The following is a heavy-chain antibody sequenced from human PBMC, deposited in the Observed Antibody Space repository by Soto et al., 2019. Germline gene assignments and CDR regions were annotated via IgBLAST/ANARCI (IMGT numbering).Heavy chain of an antibody. CDR1: RGSLGSSSYY. V-gene: IGHV4-39*01. CDR2: LYYTGTT. J-gene: IGHJ5*02. CDR3: GAYCSRTYYYDWFDH. D-gene: IGHD2-2*01. Sequence: SETLSLTCSVSRGSLGSSSYYFGWTRQPPRPCLEWIGSLYYTGTTYYNSSLKSRVTISAEKSENHFSLRLNSVTAADTAVYYGGAYCSRTYYYDWFDHWGQGCLITVSS.